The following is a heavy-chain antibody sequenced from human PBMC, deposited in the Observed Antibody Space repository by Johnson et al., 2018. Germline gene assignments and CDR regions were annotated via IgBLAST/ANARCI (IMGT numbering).Heavy chain of an antibody. D-gene: IGHD1-26*01. V-gene: IGHV3-33*01. CDR2: LWYAGSNK. CDR3: ARDWGGGGSYLFAVDI. CDR1: GFTFSSYG. Sequence: QVQLVESGGGVVQPRRSLRLSYAASGFTFSSYGMHWVRQAPGKGLEWVAVLWYAGSNKYYADSVKGRSTISRDNSKNPLYLKMNRLRAEDTAVYYCARDWGGGGSYLFAVDIWGQGTMVTVSS. J-gene: IGHJ3*02.